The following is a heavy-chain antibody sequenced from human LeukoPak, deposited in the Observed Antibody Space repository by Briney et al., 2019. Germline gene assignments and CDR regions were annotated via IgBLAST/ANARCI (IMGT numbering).Heavy chain of an antibody. CDR2: MNPNSGNT. CDR1: GYSFTSYD. D-gene: IGHD6-13*01. V-gene: IGHV1-8*01. J-gene: IGHJ4*02. Sequence: ASVKVSCTTSGYSFTSYDINWVRQATGQGLEWMGWMNPNSGNTGYAQKFQGRVTITTDESTSTAYMELSSLRSEDTAVYYCARPGIAAAGLDYWGQGTLVTVSS. CDR3: ARPGIAAAGLDY.